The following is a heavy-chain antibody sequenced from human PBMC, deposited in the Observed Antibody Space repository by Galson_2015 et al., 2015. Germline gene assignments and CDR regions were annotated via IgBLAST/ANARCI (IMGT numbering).Heavy chain of an antibody. D-gene: IGHD7-27*01. CDR3: TITWPSGDSKADGFDY. J-gene: IGHJ4*02. CDR1: GFTFSGYH. Sequence: SLRLSCAASGFTFSGYHMHWVRQASGKGVEWVGRIRRKANTYATAYAASVKGRFTISRDDSKNTAYLQMNSLKTEDTAVYYCTITWPSGDSKADGFDYWGQGTLVTVSS. CDR2: IRRKANTYAT. V-gene: IGHV3-73*01.